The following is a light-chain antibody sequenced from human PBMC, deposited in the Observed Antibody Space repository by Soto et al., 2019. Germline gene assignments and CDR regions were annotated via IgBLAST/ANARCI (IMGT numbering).Light chain of an antibody. J-gene: IGKJ2*01. Sequence: DIVMTQSPDSLAVSLGERATINCKSSQSVLYSSNNKNYLAWYQQKPGQPPKLLIYWASIRESGVPDRISGSGSGTDFTLTISSLQAEDVAVYYCQQDYIYTYTFGQGTKLEIK. CDR1: QSVLYSSNNKNY. V-gene: IGKV4-1*01. CDR3: QQDYIYTYT. CDR2: WAS.